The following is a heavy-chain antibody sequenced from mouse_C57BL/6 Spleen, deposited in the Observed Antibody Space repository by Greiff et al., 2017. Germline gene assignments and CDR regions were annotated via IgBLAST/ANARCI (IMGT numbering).Heavy chain of an antibody. V-gene: IGHV1-69*01. D-gene: IGHD1-1*01. CDR3: ARGLRNFGY. Sequence: QVQLQQPGAELVMPGASVKLSCKASGYTFTSYWMHWVKQRPGQGLEWIGEIDPSDSYTNYNQKFKGKSTLTVDKSSSTAYMQLSSLTSEDSAVYYCARGLRNFGYWGQGATLAVSS. J-gene: IGHJ2*01. CDR1: GYTFTSYW. CDR2: IDPSDSYT.